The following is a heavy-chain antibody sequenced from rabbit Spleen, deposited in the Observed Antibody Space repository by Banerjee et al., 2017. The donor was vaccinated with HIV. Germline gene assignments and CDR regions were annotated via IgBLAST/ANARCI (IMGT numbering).Heavy chain of an antibody. CDR2: IVTGSRGRI. J-gene: IGHJ4*01. D-gene: IGHD2-1*01. CDR3: ARDGGDGDWDL. Sequence: QSLEESGGDLVKPGASLTLTCIASGIDFSSYYDMCWVRQAPGKGLEWIACIVTGSRGRIWYADWAKGRFTISKTSSTTVTLQMTSLTAADTATYFCARDGGDGDWDLWGPGTLVTVS. V-gene: IGHV1S40*01. CDR1: GIDFSSYYD.